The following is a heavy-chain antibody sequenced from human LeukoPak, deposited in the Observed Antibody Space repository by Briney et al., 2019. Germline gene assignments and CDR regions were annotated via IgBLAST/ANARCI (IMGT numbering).Heavy chain of an antibody. CDR3: ASSDEPNDFWSGYYFY. D-gene: IGHD3-3*01. J-gene: IGHJ4*02. Sequence: SETLSLTCTVSGGSISSHYWSWIRQPPGKGLEWIGYIYYSGSTNYNPSLKSRVTISVDTSKNQFSLKLSSVTAADTAVYYCASSDEPNDFWSGYYFYWGQGTLVTVSS. CDR1: GGSISSHY. CDR2: IYYSGST. V-gene: IGHV4-59*11.